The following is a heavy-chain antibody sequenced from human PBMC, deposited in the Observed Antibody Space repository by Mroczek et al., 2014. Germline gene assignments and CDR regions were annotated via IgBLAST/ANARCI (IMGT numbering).Heavy chain of an antibody. J-gene: IGHJ5*02. Sequence: VQLVEVWGRLGTAWGGPVRLSCAASGFTFSSYAMSWVRQAPGEGLEWVSVISGSGVSTNYADSVKGRFTISRDNSKNTLYLQVNSLRAEDTAVYYCAKGSAMDDFWSGYLAGNWFDPWGQGTLVTVSS. CDR2: ISGSGVST. CDR1: GFTFSSYA. D-gene: IGHD3-3*01. CDR3: AKGSAMDDFWSGYLAGNWFDP. V-gene: IGHV3-23*04.